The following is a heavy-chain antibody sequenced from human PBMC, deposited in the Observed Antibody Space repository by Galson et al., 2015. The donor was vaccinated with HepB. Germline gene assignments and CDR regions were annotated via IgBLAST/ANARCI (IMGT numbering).Heavy chain of an antibody. J-gene: IGHJ4*02. CDR2: IIPILGIA. CDR1: GGTFSSYA. Sequence: SVKVSCKASGGTFSSYAISWVRQAPGQGLEWMGRIIPILGIANYAQEFQGRVTITADKSTSTAYMELSSLRSEDTAVYYCARAPDYYDSSGYDYWGQGTLVTVSS. D-gene: IGHD3-22*01. CDR3: ARAPDYYDSSGYDY. V-gene: IGHV1-69*04.